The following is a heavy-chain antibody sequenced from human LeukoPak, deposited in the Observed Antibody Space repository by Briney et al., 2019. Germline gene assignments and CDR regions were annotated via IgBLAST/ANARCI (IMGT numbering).Heavy chain of an antibody. Sequence: ASVKVSCKASGYTFTRYAINWVRQAPGQGLEWMGWINTNTGNPTYAQGFTGRFVFSLDTSVSTAYLQISSLKAEDTAVYYCARGIGSEVYEAEDAFDIWGQGTMVTVSS. D-gene: IGHD6-6*01. CDR1: GYTFTRYA. V-gene: IGHV7-4-1*02. CDR2: INTNTGNP. J-gene: IGHJ3*02. CDR3: ARGIGSEVYEAEDAFDI.